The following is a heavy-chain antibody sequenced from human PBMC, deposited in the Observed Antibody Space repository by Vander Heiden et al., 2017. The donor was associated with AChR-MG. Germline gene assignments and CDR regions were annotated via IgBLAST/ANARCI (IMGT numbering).Heavy chain of an antibody. Sequence: QVQLQESGPGLVKPSPTLSLPCTVSGGPISSGGYYWSWSRQHPGKGLEWIGYIYYSGSTYYNPSLKSRVTISVDTSKNQFSLKLSSVTAADTAVYYCARGVSSYYYYYMDVWGKGTTVTVSS. CDR1: GGPISSGGYY. J-gene: IGHJ6*03. CDR2: IYYSGST. V-gene: IGHV4-31*03. CDR3: ARGVSSYYYYYMDV.